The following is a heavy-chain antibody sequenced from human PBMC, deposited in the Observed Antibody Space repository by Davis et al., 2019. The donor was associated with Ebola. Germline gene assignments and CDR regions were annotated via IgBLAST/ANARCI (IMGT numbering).Heavy chain of an antibody. D-gene: IGHD3-22*01. CDR3: ARWYYYEIPQVVWYYYGMDV. CDR1: GFPFTTYS. Sequence: GESLKISCAASGFPFTTYSMNWVRQAPGKGLEWVSSVTSYSDHIYYADSVKGRFTISRDNAKNSVYLQMNSLRSDDTAVYYCARWYYYEIPQVVWYYYGMDVWGKGTTVTVSS. CDR2: VTSYSDHI. J-gene: IGHJ6*04. V-gene: IGHV3-21*04.